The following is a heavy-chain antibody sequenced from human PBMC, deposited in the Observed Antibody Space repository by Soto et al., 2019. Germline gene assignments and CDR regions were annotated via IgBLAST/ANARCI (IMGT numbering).Heavy chain of an antibody. V-gene: IGHV3-7*01. CDR3: ARVKGDSNYYFDY. CDR1: GFTFSSYW. J-gene: IGHJ4*02. D-gene: IGHD4-4*01. Sequence: GGSLRLSCAASGFTFSSYWMSWVRQAPGKGLEWVANIKQDGSEKYYVDSVKGRFTISRDNAKNSLYLQMNSLRAEDTAVYYCARVKGDSNYYFDYWGKGTLVTVSS. CDR2: IKQDGSEK.